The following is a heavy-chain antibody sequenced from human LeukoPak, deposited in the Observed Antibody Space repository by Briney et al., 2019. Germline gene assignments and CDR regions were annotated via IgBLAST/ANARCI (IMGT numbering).Heavy chain of an antibody. J-gene: IGHJ6*03. CDR1: GYTFTGYY. V-gene: IGHV1-46*03. D-gene: IGHD2-2*01. CDR2: INPSGGST. Sequence: ASVKVSCKASGYTFTGYYMHWVRQAPGQGLEWMGKINPSGGSTSYAQKFQGRVTMTRDTSTSTVYMELSSLRSEDTAVYYCARDIVVVPAAKIRKGDPEGYYYYYYMDVWGKGTTVTVSS. CDR3: ARDIVVVPAAKIRKGDPEGYYYYYYMDV.